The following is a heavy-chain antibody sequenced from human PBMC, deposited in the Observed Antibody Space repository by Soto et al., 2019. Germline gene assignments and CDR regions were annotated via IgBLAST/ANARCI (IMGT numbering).Heavy chain of an antibody. CDR1: GFTFSSYA. CDR2: ISYDGSNK. J-gene: IGHJ3*02. Sequence: SLRLSCAASGFTFSSYAMHWVRQAPGKGLEWVAVISYDGSNKYYADSVKGRFTISRDNSKNTLYLQMNSLRAEDTAVYYCARDRPYYYDSSGYYPAFDIWGQGTMVTVPS. CDR3: ARDRPYYYDSSGYYPAFDI. D-gene: IGHD3-22*01. V-gene: IGHV3-30-3*01.